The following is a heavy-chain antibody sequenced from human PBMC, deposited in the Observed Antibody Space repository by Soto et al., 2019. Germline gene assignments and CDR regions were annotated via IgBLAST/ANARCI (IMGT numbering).Heavy chain of an antibody. J-gene: IGHJ6*02. V-gene: IGHV1-46*01. Sequence: GASVKVSCKASGYTFTSYYMHWVRQAPGQGLEWMGIINPSGGSTSYAQKFQGRVTMTRDTSTSTVYMELSSLRSEDTAVYYCARDRGEDYYYYGMDVWGQGTTVTVSS. CDR1: GYTFTSYY. CDR2: INPSGGST. CDR3: ARDRGEDYYYYGMDV.